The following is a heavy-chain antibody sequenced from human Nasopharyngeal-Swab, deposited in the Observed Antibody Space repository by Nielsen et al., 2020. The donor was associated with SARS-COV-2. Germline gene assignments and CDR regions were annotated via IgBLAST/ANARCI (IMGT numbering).Heavy chain of an antibody. CDR3: ARRGRIAVAGFFDY. V-gene: IGHV4-4*02. CDR2: IYHSGST. J-gene: IGHJ4*02. D-gene: IGHD6-19*01. Sequence: VRQAPGKGLEWIGEIYHSGSTNYNPSLKSRVTISVDKPKNQFSLKLSSVTAADTAVYYCARRGRIAVAGFFDYWGQGTLVTVSS.